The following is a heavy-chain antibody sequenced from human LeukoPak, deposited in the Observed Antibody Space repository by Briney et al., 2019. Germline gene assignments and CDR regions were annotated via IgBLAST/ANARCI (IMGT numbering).Heavy chain of an antibody. CDR1: GYTFTGYD. V-gene: IGHV1-8*03. CDR3: ARDQLSRGVWFDP. D-gene: IGHD1-1*01. CDR2: MNPNSGNT. J-gene: IGHJ5*02. Sequence: ASVKVSCKASGYTFTGYDINWVRQATGQGLEWMGWMNPNSGNTGYAQKFQGRVTITRNTSISTAYMELSSLRSDDTAVYYCARDQLSRGVWFDPWGQGTLVTVSS.